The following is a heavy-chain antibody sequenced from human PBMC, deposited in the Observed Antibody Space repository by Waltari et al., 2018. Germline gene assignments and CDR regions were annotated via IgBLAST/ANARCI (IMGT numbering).Heavy chain of an antibody. CDR2: IYYRGGT. D-gene: IGHD3-10*01. Sequence: QLQLQESGPGLVKPSETLSLTCTVSGGSISSSSYYWGWIRQPPGKGLEWVGSIYYRGGTYYNPAPKSRVTISVDTSKNQFSLKLSSVTAADTAVYYCARLHFNMVRGVIFDYFDYWGQGTLVTVSS. V-gene: IGHV4-39*01. CDR1: GGSISSSSYY. J-gene: IGHJ4*02. CDR3: ARLHFNMVRGVIFDYFDY.